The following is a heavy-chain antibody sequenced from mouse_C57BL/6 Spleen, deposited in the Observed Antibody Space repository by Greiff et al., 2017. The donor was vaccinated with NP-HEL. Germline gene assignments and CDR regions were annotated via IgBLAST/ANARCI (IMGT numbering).Heavy chain of an antibody. Sequence: EVKLQESGPGLVKPSQSLSLTCSVTGYSITSGYYWNWLRQFPGNKLEWMGYISYDGSNNYNPSLKNRISITRDTSKNQFFLKLNSVTTEDTATYYCARAGSSYDYAMDYWGQGTSVTVSS. CDR2: ISYDGSN. CDR3: ARAGSSYDYAMDY. V-gene: IGHV3-6*01. D-gene: IGHD1-1*01. CDR1: GYSITSGYY. J-gene: IGHJ4*01.